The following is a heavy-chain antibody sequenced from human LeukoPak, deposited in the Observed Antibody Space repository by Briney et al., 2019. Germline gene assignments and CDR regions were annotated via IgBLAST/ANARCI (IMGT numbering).Heavy chain of an antibody. Sequence: PGGPLRLSCVASEFIFSDYWMSGVRQAPGKGLEGVANIKQGGREEKYVSSVKGRFAISRDDAKSTLYLQMDSLSGDDAAVYYCARDNGGWFDTWGRGTLVTVSS. J-gene: IGHJ5*02. CDR3: ARDNGGWFDT. D-gene: IGHD3-10*01. CDR1: EFIFSDYW. V-gene: IGHV3-7*03. CDR2: IKQGGREE.